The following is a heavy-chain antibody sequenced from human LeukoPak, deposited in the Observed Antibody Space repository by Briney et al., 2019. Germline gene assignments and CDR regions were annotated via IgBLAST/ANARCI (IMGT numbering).Heavy chain of an antibody. CDR2: VYSGGQA. CDR1: GFIVNTKY. J-gene: IGHJ3*02. CDR3: ARAGRGYDAFDI. V-gene: IGHV3-53*01. Sequence: GGSLRLSCAASGFIVNTKYMSWVRQAPGTGLEWVSVVYSGGQAFYADSVKGRFTVSRDNSKNTLYLQMNSLRAEDTAVYYCARAGRGYDAFDIWGQGTMVTVSS. D-gene: IGHD3-10*01.